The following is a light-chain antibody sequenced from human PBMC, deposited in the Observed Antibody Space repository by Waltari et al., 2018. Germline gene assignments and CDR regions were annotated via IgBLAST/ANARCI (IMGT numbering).Light chain of an antibody. J-gene: IGKJ3*01. CDR2: SAS. CDR3: QQSYSAPFT. CDR1: QSIDRY. V-gene: IGKV1-39*01. Sequence: EIQMTQSPSSLSVSVGDRVTITCRASQSIDRYLNWYQQKEGRAPNLLIYSASNLRSGVPSRFSGSGSGTDFTLTISSLQHEDFATYYCQQSYSAPFTFGPGTKVDI.